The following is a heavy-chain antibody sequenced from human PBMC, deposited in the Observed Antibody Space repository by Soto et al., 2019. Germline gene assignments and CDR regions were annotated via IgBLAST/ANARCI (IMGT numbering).Heavy chain of an antibody. D-gene: IGHD3-3*01. V-gene: IGHV3-15*07. CDR3: TTHYDFWSGSQYYYYYYGMDV. Sequence: GGSLRLSCAASGFTFSNAWMNWVRQAPGKGLEWVGRIKSKTDGGTTDYAAPVKDRLTISRDDSKNTLYLQMNSLKTEDTAVYYCTTHYDFWSGSQYYYYYYGMDVWGQGTTVTVSS. CDR1: GFTFSNAW. CDR2: IKSKTDGGTT. J-gene: IGHJ6*02.